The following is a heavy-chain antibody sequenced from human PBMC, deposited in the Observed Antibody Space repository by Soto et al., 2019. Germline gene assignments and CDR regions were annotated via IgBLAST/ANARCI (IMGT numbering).Heavy chain of an antibody. CDR3: AKNQPSWATRAAFDY. CDR1: GFTFSNYA. D-gene: IGHD2-2*01. Sequence: PXGSLRLSCSASGFTFSNYAMNWVRQAPGRGLDWVSGISGGSGDSTFYADSVKGRFTISRDNSKNTLHLQMNSLRTEDTAVYYCAKNQPSWATRAAFDYWGQGTLVTVSS. J-gene: IGHJ4*02. V-gene: IGHV3-23*01. CDR2: ISGGSGDST.